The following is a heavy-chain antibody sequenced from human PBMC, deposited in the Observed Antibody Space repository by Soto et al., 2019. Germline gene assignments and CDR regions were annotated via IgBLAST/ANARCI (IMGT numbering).Heavy chain of an antibody. CDR3: ARDGSGEATIIGYYYYGMDV. Sequence: ASVKVSCKASGYTFTSYGISWVRQAPGQGLEWMGWISAYNGNTNYAQKLQGRVTMTTDTSTSTAYMELRSLRSDDTAVYYCARDGSGEATIIGYYYYGMDVWGQGTTVTVSS. J-gene: IGHJ6*02. V-gene: IGHV1-18*01. D-gene: IGHD5-12*01. CDR2: ISAYNGNT. CDR1: GYTFTSYG.